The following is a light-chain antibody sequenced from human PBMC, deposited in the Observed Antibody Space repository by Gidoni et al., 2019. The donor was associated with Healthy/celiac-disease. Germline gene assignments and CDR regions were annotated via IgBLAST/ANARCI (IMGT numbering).Light chain of an antibody. Sequence: DIQMTQSPSSLSASVGDRVTITCRASQSISSYLNWYQQKPGKPPKLLIYAASSLQSGVPSRFSGSGSGTDFTLTISSLQPEDFAPYYCQQSYSTPRPFGQGTKVEIK. V-gene: IGKV1-39*01. CDR2: AAS. J-gene: IGKJ1*01. CDR1: QSISSY. CDR3: QQSYSTPRP.